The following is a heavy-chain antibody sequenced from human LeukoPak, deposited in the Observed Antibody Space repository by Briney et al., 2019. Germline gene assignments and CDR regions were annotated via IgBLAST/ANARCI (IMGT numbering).Heavy chain of an antibody. Sequence: PGGSLRLSCAASGFTFSSYAMSWVRQAPGKGLEWVSAITGSGGSTYYADSVKGRFTISRDNSKNTLYLQMNSLRAEDTAVYYCAKDPYDTPYYFDYWGQGTLVTVSS. J-gene: IGHJ4*02. V-gene: IGHV3-23*01. CDR2: ITGSGGST. CDR3: AKDPYDTPYYFDY. D-gene: IGHD3-9*01. CDR1: GFTFSSYA.